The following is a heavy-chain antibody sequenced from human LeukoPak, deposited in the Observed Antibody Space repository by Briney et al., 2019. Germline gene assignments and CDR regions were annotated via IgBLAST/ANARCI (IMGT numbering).Heavy chain of an antibody. V-gene: IGHV3-20*04. D-gene: IGHD2-2*02. Sequence: PGGSLRLSCAASGFTFDDYGMSWVRQAPGKGLEWVSGINWISGTVGYADSVKGRFTISRDNAKNSLYLQMNSLRAEDTALYYCARYGFYCSSTSCYIFDNWGQGTLVTVSS. CDR2: INWISGTV. J-gene: IGHJ4*02. CDR1: GFTFDDYG. CDR3: ARYGFYCSSTSCYIFDN.